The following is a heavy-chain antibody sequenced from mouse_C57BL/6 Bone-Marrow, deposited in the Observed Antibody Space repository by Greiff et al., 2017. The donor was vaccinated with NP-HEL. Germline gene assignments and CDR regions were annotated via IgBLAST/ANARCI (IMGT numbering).Heavy chain of an antibody. J-gene: IGHJ4*01. CDR3: ASSDLYAMDY. CDR1: GFTFTDYY. CDR2: IRNKANGYTT. V-gene: IGHV7-3*01. Sequence: DVQLVESGGGLVQPGGSLSLSCAASGFTFTDYYMSWVRQPPGKALEWLGFIRNKANGYTTEYSASVKGRFTISRDNSQSILYLQMNALRAEDSATYYCASSDLYAMDYWGQGTSVTVSS.